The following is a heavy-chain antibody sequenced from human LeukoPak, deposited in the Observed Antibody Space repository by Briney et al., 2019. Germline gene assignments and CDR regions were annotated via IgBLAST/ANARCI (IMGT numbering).Heavy chain of an antibody. D-gene: IGHD2-2*02. J-gene: IGHJ3*02. CDR3: ARDQGRYCSSTSCYTNAFDI. CDR2: IRYDGSNK. CDR1: GFTFSSYG. Sequence: GGSLRLSCAASGFTFSSYGMHWVRQAPGKGLEWVAFIRYDGSNKYYADSVKGRFTISGDNAKNSLYLQMNSLRAEDTAVYYCARDQGRYCSSTSCYTNAFDIWGQGTMVTVSS. V-gene: IGHV3-30*02.